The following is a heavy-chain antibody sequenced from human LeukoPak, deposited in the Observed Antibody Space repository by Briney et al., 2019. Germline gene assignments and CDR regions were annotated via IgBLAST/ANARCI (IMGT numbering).Heavy chain of an antibody. Sequence: GGSLRLSCAASGFTFSSCAMSWVRQAPGKGLEWVSTVSDSGAGTYYADSVKGRFTISRDNSKDTLYLQMNSLRAEDTAVYYCATGGITPYWGQGTLVTVSS. V-gene: IGHV3-23*01. CDR2: VSDSGAGT. CDR1: GFTFSSCA. D-gene: IGHD3-10*01. J-gene: IGHJ4*02. CDR3: ATGGITPY.